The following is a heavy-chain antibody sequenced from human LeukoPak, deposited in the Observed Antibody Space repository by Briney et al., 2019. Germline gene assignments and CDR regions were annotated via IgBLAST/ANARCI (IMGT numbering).Heavy chain of an antibody. CDR2: INPNSGGT. Sequence: ASVKVSCKASGYTFTGYYMHWVRQAPGQGLAWMGWINPNSGGTNYAQKFQGRVTMTSDTSISTAYMELSRLRSDDTAVYYCYSSSGWYGNDAFDIWGQGTMVTVSS. CDR3: YSSSGWYGNDAFDI. CDR1: GYTFTGYY. V-gene: IGHV1-2*02. J-gene: IGHJ3*02. D-gene: IGHD6-19*01.